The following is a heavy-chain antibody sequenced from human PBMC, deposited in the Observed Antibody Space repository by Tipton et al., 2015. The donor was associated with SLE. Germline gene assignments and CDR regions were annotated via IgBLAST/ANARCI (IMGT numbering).Heavy chain of an antibody. CDR3: ARARSYYDLWSGGEMEAVMDY. CDR1: GGSISSHY. Sequence: TLSLTCTVSGGSISSHYWSWIRQPPGKGLEWIGYISYSGSTNYNPSLKSRVTISVDTSKNQFSLKLSSVTAADTAVYYCARARSYYDLWSGGEMEAVMDYWGQGTLVTVSS. CDR2: ISYSGST. D-gene: IGHD3-3*01. V-gene: IGHV4-59*11. J-gene: IGHJ4*02.